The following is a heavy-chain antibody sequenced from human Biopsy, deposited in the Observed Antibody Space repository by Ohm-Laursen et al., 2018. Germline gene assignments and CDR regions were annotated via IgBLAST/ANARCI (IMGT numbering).Heavy chain of an antibody. D-gene: IGHD3-3*01. CDR1: GGPSSNYA. CDR3: AADADGYYTEFDY. J-gene: IGHJ4*02. Sequence: GASVKVSCKASGGPSSNYAFSWVRQAPGQGLEWVGRIVPVLGHLNYARRFQGRVSITADKSTSYVFMELSRLTSGDTAVYYCAADADGYYTEFDYWGPGTLVTVSS. V-gene: IGHV1-69*04. CDR2: IVPVLGHL.